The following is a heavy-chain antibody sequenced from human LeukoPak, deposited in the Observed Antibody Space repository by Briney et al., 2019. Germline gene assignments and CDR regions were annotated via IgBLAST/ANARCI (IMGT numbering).Heavy chain of an antibody. Sequence: SETLSLTCTVSGGSISPYYWSWIRQPPGKGLEWIGYIYYSGSTNYNPSLKSRVTISVDTSKNQFSLKLSSVTAADTAVYYCASLAYCGGDCYYGAFDIWGRGTMVTVSS. CDR1: GGSISPYY. D-gene: IGHD2-21*02. CDR3: ASLAYCGGDCYYGAFDI. J-gene: IGHJ3*02. V-gene: IGHV4-59*01. CDR2: IYYSGST.